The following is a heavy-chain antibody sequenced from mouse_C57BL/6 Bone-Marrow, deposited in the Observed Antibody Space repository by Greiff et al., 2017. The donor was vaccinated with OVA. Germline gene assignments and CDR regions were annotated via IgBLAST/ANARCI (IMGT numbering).Heavy chain of an antibody. CDR2: INPSNGGT. CDR3: ARSTSPYYFDY. J-gene: IGHJ2*01. Sequence: QVQLKQSGTELVKPGASVKLSCKASGYTFTSYWMHWVKQRPGQGLEWIGNINPSNGGTNYNEKFKSKATLTVDKSSSTAYMQLSSLTSEDSAVYYCARSTSPYYFDYWGQGTTLTVSS. V-gene: IGHV1-53*01. CDR1: GYTFTSYW.